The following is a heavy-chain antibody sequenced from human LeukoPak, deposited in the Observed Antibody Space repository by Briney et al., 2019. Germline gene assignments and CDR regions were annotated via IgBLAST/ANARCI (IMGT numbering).Heavy chain of an antibody. CDR2: IYGGGNT. V-gene: IGHV3-53*01. J-gene: IGHJ4*02. Sequence: GGSLRLSCAVSGFSVSSNYMSWVRQAPGKGLEWVSVIYGGGNTYYADSVKGRFTISRDNSKNTLYLQMNSLRAEDTAVYYCASLGAAGTDYWGQGTLVTASS. CDR3: ASLGAAGTDY. D-gene: IGHD6-13*01. CDR1: GFSVSSNY.